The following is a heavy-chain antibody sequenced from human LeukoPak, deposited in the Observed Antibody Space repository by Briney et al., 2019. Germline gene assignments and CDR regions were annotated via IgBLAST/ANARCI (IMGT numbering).Heavy chain of an antibody. CDR3: ARVNGDELGYYDSSGADY. CDR2: INPNSGGT. Sequence: PGGSLRLSCIVSGFTFSTYDMHWVRQAPGQGLEWMGRINPNSGGTNYAQKFQGKVTMTRDTSISTAYMELSRLRSDDTAVYYCARVNGDELGYYDSSGADYWGQGTLVTVSS. J-gene: IGHJ4*02. D-gene: IGHD3-22*01. V-gene: IGHV1-2*06. CDR1: GFTFSTYD.